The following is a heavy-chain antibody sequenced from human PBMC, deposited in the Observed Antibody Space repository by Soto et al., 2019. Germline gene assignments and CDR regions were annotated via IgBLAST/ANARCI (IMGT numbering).Heavy chain of an antibody. V-gene: IGHV4-31*03. CDR2: IYYSGST. D-gene: IGHD5-12*01. CDR3: ARDTSGYDYLDF. CDR1: GGSISSGGYY. Sequence: ASETLSLTCTVSGGSISSGGYYWSWIRQHPGKGLEWIGYIYYSGSTYYNPSLKSRVTISVDTSTNQFSLKLSSVTAADTAVYYCARDTSGYDYLDFWGQGTLVTVS. J-gene: IGHJ4*02.